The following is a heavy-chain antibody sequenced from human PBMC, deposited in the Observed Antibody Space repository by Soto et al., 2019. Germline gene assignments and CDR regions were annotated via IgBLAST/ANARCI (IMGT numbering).Heavy chain of an antibody. CDR3: ATRGSSSVYYYYGMDV. J-gene: IGHJ6*02. CDR2: IYPGDSDS. V-gene: IGHV5-51*01. Sequence: GESLKISCKGSGYSFTSYWIGGVRQMPGKGLEWMGIIYPGDSDSRYSPSFESQVTISADKSMSTAYLQWRSLKDSDTAMYCWATRGSSSVYYYYGMDVCRQGTTVTASS. D-gene: IGHD6-6*01. CDR1: GYSFTSYW.